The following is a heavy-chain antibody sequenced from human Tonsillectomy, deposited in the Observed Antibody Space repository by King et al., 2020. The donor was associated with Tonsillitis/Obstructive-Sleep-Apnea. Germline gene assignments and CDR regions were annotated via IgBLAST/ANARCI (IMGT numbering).Heavy chain of an antibody. D-gene: IGHD6-6*01. J-gene: IGHJ4*02. CDR1: GFTFSTYS. CDR2: ISSNSNYI. Sequence: VQLVESGGGLVKPGGSLRLSCAASGFTFSTYSMNWVRQAPGKGLEWVSSISSNSNYIYYADAVKGRFTISRDNAKNSLYLQMNSLRAEDTAVYYCERTLEGGSSSRDHWGQRTLVTVSS. V-gene: IGHV3-21*01. CDR3: ERTLEGGSSSRDH.